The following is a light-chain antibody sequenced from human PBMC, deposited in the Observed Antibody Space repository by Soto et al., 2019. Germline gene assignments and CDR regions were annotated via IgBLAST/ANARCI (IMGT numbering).Light chain of an antibody. V-gene: IGKV1-33*01. CDR2: DVF. Sequence: DIQMTQSPSTLSASVGDRVTITCRASQRISNYLNWYQQKPGKAPKLLIYDVFNLETGVPSRFSGSGSGTDFTFTISSLQPEDIGTYYCQQYDNLPTFGQGTRLEIK. J-gene: IGKJ5*01. CDR3: QQYDNLPT. CDR1: QRISNY.